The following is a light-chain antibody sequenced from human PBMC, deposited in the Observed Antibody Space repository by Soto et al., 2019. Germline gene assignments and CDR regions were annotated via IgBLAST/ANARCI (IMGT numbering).Light chain of an antibody. CDR1: QGISNY. CDR3: QKYNSAPPFT. Sequence: DIQMTQSPSSLSASVGDRVTITCRASQGISNYLAWYQQKPGKVPKVLIYAASTLQSGVPSRFSGNGSGTNFTLTISSLQPEDVATYYCQKYNSAPPFTFGPGTKVDIK. CDR2: AAS. J-gene: IGKJ3*01. V-gene: IGKV1-27*01.